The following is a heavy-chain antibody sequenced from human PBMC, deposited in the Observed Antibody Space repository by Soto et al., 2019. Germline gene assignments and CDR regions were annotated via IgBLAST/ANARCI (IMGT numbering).Heavy chain of an antibody. CDR2: ISGSGGSA. Sequence: PXGSLRLSCAASGFTVSIYTMIWVRQAPGKGLDWVSTISGSGGSAYYADSVKGRFTISRDNSKNTLYLQMNSLRAEDTALYYCYYYDSSGYGYNWFDHSGHGTLVTVSS. CDR1: GFTVSIYT. V-gene: IGHV3-23*01. D-gene: IGHD3-22*01. CDR3: YYYDSSGYGYNWFDH. J-gene: IGHJ5*02.